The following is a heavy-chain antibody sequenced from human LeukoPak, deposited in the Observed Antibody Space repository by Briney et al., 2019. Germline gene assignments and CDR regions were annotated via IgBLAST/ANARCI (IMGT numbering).Heavy chain of an antibody. D-gene: IGHD3-16*02. V-gene: IGHV4-39*01. CDR3: ARQSSYVWGSYRYTGYFDY. Sequence: SETLSLTCTVSGGSISSSSYYCGWIRHPPGKGLGWIGIFYNSGSTYYNPSLTSPLTISVDTSKNQFSLKLSSVTAADTAVYYCARQSSYVWGSYRYTGYFDYWGQGTLVTVSS. CDR1: GGSISSSSYY. J-gene: IGHJ4*01. CDR2: FYNSGST.